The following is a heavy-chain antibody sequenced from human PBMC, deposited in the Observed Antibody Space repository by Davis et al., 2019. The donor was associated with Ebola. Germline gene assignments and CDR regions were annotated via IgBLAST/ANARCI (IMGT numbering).Heavy chain of an antibody. CDR2: IYHSGST. V-gene: IGHV4-4*02. D-gene: IGHD3-3*01. CDR1: GGSISSSNW. Sequence: SETLSLTCAVSGGSISSSNWWSWVRQPPGKGLAWIGEIYHSGSTNYNPSLKSRVTISVDTSKNQFSLKLSSVTAADTAVYYCARSGGILEWLLKDYFDYWGQGTLVTVSS. J-gene: IGHJ4*02. CDR3: ARSGGILEWLLKDYFDY.